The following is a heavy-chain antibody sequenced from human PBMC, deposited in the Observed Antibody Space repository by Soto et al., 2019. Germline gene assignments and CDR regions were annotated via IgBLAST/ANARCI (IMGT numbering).Heavy chain of an antibody. D-gene: IGHD4-17*01. V-gene: IGHV1-69*01. CDR1: GGTFSSYA. CDR3: ARDPVFYGADEHFDY. CDR2: IIPIFGTA. Sequence: QVQLVQSGAEVKKPGSSVKVSCKASGGTFSSYAISWVRQAPGQGLEWMGGIIPIFGTANYAQKFQGRVTINADESTSTAYMELSSLRSEDTAVYYCARDPVFYGADEHFDYWGQGTLVTVSS. J-gene: IGHJ4*02.